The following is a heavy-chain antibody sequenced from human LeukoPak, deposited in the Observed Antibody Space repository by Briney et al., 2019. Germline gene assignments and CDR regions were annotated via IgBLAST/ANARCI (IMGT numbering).Heavy chain of an antibody. V-gene: IGHV3-53*01. J-gene: IGHJ4*02. CDR2: IDCGSST. Sequence: GGSLTLSCAASGFTVNSNYMSWVRQAPGEGLEWVSVIDCGSSTNYADSVKGRFTIFRDNSQNTLFLQMNRPRAAETAVDYYARGRGSDPSLCYFDYWGQGTLVTVSS. CDR1: GFTVNSNY. D-gene: IGHD2-21*02. CDR3: ARGRGSDPSLCYFDY.